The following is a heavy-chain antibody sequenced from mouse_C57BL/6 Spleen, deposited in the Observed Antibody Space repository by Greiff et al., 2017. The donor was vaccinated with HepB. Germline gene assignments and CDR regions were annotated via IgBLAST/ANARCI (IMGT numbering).Heavy chain of an antibody. CDR1: GYTFTDYN. J-gene: IGHJ1*03. D-gene: IGHD2-5*01. Sequence: VQLQQSGPELVKPGASVKIPCKASGYTFTDYNMDWVKQSHGKSLEWIGDINPNNGGTIYNQKFKGKATLTVDKSSSTAYMELRSLTSEDTAVYYCARAYYSNYVWYSDVWGTGTTVTVSS. CDR3: ARAYYSNYVWYSDV. CDR2: INPNNGGT. V-gene: IGHV1-18*01.